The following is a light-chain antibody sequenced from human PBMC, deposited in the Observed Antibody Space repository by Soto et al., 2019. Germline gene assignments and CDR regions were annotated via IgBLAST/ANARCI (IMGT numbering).Light chain of an antibody. CDR2: EVR. CDR1: Y. V-gene: IGLV2-14*01. Sequence: YVAWYQQHPGKVPKLMISEVRNRPSGASNRFSGSKSGNTASLTISGLQAEDEADYYCSTYTTSRTLVFGSGTKVTVL. CDR3: STYTTSRTLV. J-gene: IGLJ1*01.